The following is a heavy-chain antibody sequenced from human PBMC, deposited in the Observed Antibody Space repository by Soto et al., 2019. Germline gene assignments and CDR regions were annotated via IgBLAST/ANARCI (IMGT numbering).Heavy chain of an antibody. CDR2: ISAYNGNT. J-gene: IGHJ5*02. CDR3: ARVGDIVVVGPWCDP. CDR1: GYTFTDYG. Sequence: QVQLVQSGAEVRKPGTSVKVSCKASGYTFTDYGISWVRQAPGHGLEWIGWISAYNGNTNNAQKLQDRVTMTTDSSTSTAYMELRSLRSDDTAVYYCARVGDIVVVGPWCDPWCQGTLVTVSS. D-gene: IGHD2-2*01. V-gene: IGHV1-18*04.